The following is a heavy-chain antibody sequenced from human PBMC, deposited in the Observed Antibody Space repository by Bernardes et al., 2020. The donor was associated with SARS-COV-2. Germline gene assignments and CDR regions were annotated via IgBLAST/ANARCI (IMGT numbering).Heavy chain of an antibody. D-gene: IGHD6-6*01. CDR1: GFMFGSHC. J-gene: IGHJ6*02. CDR3: VRRSPASRPARMPTFYYRMDV. CDR2: IKEDGTEI. V-gene: IGHV3-7*01. Sequence: GGSLRLSCAASGFMFGSHCMIWVRQATGLGLEWVANIKEDGTEINYLDFVKGRFTVSRDNSMNSLYLQMNDLRAEDTAVYYCVRRSPASRPARMPTFYYRMDVGGQGTTVTVAS.